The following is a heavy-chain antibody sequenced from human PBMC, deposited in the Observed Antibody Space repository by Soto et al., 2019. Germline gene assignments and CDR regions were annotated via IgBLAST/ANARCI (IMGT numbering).Heavy chain of an antibody. V-gene: IGHV1-69*14. D-gene: IGHD5-12*01. CDR1: GGAFSSYA. CDR2: IIPIFGSP. Sequence: QVQLVQSGAEVKMPGSSVKVSCKASGGAFSSYAISWVRQAPGQGLEWMGGIIPIFGSPNYAEALQGRVTITADKSTSTAYMELRSLRSEDTAMYYCATPGYMSRWHGAIWGQGTMVTVSS. CDR3: ATPGYMSRWHGAI. J-gene: IGHJ3*02.